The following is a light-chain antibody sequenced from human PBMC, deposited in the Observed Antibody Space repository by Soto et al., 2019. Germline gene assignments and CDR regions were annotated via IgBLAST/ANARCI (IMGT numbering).Light chain of an antibody. CDR2: DVS. Sequence: QSALTQPASVSGSPGQSITISCSGTSRDVGGHDSVSWYQQHPGKAPKLIIYDVSNRPSGISNRFSGSKSGNTASQTISGLQAEDEAHYYCSSYTSRSSVVFGGGTKLTVL. CDR1: SRDVGGHDS. V-gene: IGLV2-14*03. J-gene: IGLJ2*01. CDR3: SSYTSRSSVV.